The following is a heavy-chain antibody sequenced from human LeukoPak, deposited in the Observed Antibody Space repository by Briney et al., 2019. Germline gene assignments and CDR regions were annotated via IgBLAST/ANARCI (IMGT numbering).Heavy chain of an antibody. Sequence: QPGGSLRLSCAASGFTFSSYGMHWVRQAPGKGLEWVAVISYDGSNKYYADSVKGRFTISRDNSKNTLYLQMNSLRAEDTAVYYCAKVNLRYFDWFPFDYWGQGTLVTVSS. CDR1: GFTFSSYG. CDR3: AKVNLRYFDWFPFDY. V-gene: IGHV3-30*18. D-gene: IGHD3-9*01. J-gene: IGHJ4*02. CDR2: ISYDGSNK.